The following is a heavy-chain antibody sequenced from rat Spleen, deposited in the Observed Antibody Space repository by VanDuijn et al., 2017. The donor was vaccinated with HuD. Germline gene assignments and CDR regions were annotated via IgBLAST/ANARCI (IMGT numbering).Heavy chain of an antibody. Sequence: QLQLRESGPGLVQPSQTLSLSCTVSGFSLTSHSVHWIRQPPGKGLEWMGGMWGEGTTDYNSALKSRLSISRDTSKSQVFLKRNSLQTEDTAIYFCTREGYNNWGAFAYWGQGTLVTVSS. D-gene: IGHD1-10*01. CDR3: TREGYNNWGAFAY. V-gene: IGHV2-1*01. CDR2: MWGEGTT. J-gene: IGHJ3*01. CDR1: GFSLTSHS.